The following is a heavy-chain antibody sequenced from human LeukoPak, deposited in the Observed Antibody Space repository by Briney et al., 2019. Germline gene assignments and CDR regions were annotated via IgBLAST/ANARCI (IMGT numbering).Heavy chain of an antibody. V-gene: IGHV3-23*01. J-gene: IGHJ3*02. CDR3: ARVKVGAPKRKDAFDI. CDR1: GFTFSSYA. D-gene: IGHD1-26*01. Sequence: GGSLRLSCAASGFTFSSYAMSWVRQAPGKGLEWVSAISGSGGSTYYADSVKGRFTISRDNAKNTLYLQMNSLRAEDTAVYYCARVKVGAPKRKDAFDIWGQGTMVTVSS. CDR2: ISGSGGST.